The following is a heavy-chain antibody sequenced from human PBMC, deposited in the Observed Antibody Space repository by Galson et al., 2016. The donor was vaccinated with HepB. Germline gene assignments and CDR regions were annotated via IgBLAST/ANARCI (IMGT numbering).Heavy chain of an antibody. CDR3: AREKAPYNPSSGGYGMDV. V-gene: IGHV3-21*01. D-gene: IGHD3-10*01. J-gene: IGHJ6*04. CDR2: ISNSGTYI. Sequence: SLRLSCAASGFTFNTYYMNWVRQAPGKGLEWVSSISNSGTYIFYADSAKGRFTIPRDNAKNSLSLQMQSLRAEDTAVYYCAREKAPYNPSSGGYGMDVWGKGTTVIVSS. CDR1: GFTFNTYY.